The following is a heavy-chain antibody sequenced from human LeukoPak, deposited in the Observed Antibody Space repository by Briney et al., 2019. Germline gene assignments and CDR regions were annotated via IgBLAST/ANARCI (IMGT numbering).Heavy chain of an antibody. CDR3: GGYCGGGSCYSGFDY. V-gene: IGHV4-31*03. D-gene: IGHD2-15*01. J-gene: IGHJ4*02. Sequence: SETLSLTCTVSGGSISSGGYYWSWIRQHPGKGLEWIGYIYYSGSTYYNPSLKSRVTISVDTSKNQFSLKLSSVTAADTAVYYCGGYCGGGSCYSGFDYWGRGTLVTVSS. CDR1: GGSISSGGYY. CDR2: IYYSGST.